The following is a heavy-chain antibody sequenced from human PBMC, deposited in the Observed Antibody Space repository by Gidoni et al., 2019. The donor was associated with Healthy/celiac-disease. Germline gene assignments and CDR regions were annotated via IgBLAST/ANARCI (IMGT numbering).Heavy chain of an antibody. Sequence: QVQLVESGGGVVQPGRSLRLSCAASGFTCSSYGMHWVRQAPGKGLEWVAVISYDGSNKYYADSVKGRFTISRDNSKNTLYMQMNSLRAEDTAVYYCAKDLSRGLPDYWGQGTLVTVSS. CDR1: GFTCSSYG. V-gene: IGHV3-30*18. CDR2: ISYDGSNK. J-gene: IGHJ4*02. CDR3: AKDLSRGLPDY. D-gene: IGHD3-16*01.